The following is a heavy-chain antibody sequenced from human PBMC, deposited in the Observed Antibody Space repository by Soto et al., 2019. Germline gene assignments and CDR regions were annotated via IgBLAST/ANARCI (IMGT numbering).Heavy chain of an antibody. V-gene: IGHV2-5*02. J-gene: IGHJ4*02. CDR1: GFSLSTSAEG. CDR2: IYGDDDK. CDR3: AHFPGSPGGFDY. D-gene: IGHD3-10*01. Sequence: KESGPTLVKPTQTLTLTCTFSGFSLSTSAEGVGWIRQPPGKALEWLALIYGDDDKRNSPSLRSRLTITKDTSKNQVVLTMTNMDPLDTATYYCAHFPGSPGGFDYWGQGTLVTVSS.